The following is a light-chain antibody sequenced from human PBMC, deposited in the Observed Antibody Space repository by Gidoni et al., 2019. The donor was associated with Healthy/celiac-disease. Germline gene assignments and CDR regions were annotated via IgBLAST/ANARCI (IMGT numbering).Light chain of an antibody. J-gene: IGLJ2*01. CDR3: QSYDSSLSGV. CDR2: GNS. V-gene: IGLV1-40*01. CDR1: SSNIGAGYD. Sequence: HSVLTQPPSVPGAPGQRVTISCTGTSSNIGAGYDVHWSQQLPGTAPKRLIYGNSNRPSGVPDRFSGSKSGTSASLAITGLQAGDEADYYCQSYDSSLSGVFGGGTKLTVL.